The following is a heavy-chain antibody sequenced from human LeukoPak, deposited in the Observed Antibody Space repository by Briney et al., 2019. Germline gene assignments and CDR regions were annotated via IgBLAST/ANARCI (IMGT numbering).Heavy chain of an antibody. CDR3: ARQGEVNGLGY. CDR1: GGSISSSSYY. CDR2: IYYSGST. D-gene: IGHD2-21*01. V-gene: IGHV4-39*01. Sequence: MSSETLSLTCTVSGGSISSSSYYWGWIRQPPGKGLEWIGSIYYSGSTYYNPSLKSRVTISVDTSKNQFSLKLSSVTAADTAVYYCARQGEVNGLGYWGQGTLVTVSS. J-gene: IGHJ4*02.